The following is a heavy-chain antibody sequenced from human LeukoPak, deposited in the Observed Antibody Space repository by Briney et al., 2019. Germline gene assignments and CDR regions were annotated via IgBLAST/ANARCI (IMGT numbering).Heavy chain of an antibody. V-gene: IGHV1-58*02. CDR3: AAVMAAAGFSHFDY. CDR2: IVVGSGNT. CDR1: GFTFTSSA. Sequence: SVKVSCKASGFTFTSSAMQWVRQARGQRLEWIGWIVVGSGNTNYAQKFQERVTITRDMSTSTAYMELSSLRSEDTAVYYCAAVMAAAGFSHFDYWGQGTLVTVSS. J-gene: IGHJ4*02. D-gene: IGHD6-13*01.